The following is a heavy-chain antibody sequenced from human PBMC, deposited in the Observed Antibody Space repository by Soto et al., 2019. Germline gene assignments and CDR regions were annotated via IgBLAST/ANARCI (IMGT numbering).Heavy chain of an antibody. CDR3: ARGTRALITSFFAY. CDR2: VHESGST. D-gene: IGHD1-20*01. J-gene: IGHJ4*02. V-gene: IGHV4-59*03. Sequence: PSETLSLTCSVSGDAISNYYWSWIRQTPGRGLEWIGCVHESGSTDYNPSLRGRVIISLHTSKSQFSLSLRSATAADTATYYCARGTRALITSFFAYWGQGNPGHRLL. CDR1: GDAISNYY.